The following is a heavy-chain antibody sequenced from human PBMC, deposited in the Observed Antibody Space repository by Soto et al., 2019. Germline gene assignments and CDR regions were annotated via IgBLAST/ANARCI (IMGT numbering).Heavy chain of an antibody. CDR2: INSDGSST. Sequence: GGSLRLSCAASGFTFSSYWMHWVRQAPGKGLVWVSRINSDGSSTSYADSVKGRFTISRDNAKNTLYLQMNSLRAEDTAVYYCARLGKYYYDSSGYFSWGQGTLVTVSS. J-gene: IGHJ4*02. D-gene: IGHD3-22*01. V-gene: IGHV3-74*01. CDR1: GFTFSSYW. CDR3: ARLGKYYYDSSGYFS.